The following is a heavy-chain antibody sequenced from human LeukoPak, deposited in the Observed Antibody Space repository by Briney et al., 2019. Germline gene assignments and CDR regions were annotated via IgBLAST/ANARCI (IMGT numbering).Heavy chain of an antibody. CDR2: ISGNGAYT. CDR1: GLSFISYA. D-gene: IGHD6-19*01. Sequence: GGSPRLSCAASGLSFISYAMTWVRQAPGKGLEWVSTISGNGAYTYYADSVKGRFTISRDNSKNMVHLQMNSLTGEDTALYYCVRRGDASSGWGDHDFWGQGALVTVSS. CDR3: VRRGDASSGWGDHDF. J-gene: IGHJ4*02. V-gene: IGHV3-23*01.